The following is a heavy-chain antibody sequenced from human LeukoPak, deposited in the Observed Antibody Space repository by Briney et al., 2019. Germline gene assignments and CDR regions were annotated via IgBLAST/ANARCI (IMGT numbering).Heavy chain of an antibody. CDR3: AKDRDIVVVPAANIDY. V-gene: IGHV3-30*18. CDR2: ISYDGSNK. Sequence: GGSLRLACAASGFTFSSYGMHWVRQAPGKGLEWVAVISYDGSNKYYADSVKGRFTISRDNSKNTLYLQMNSLRAEDTAVYYCAKDRDIVVVPAANIDYWGQGTLVTVSS. J-gene: IGHJ4*02. CDR1: GFTFSSYG. D-gene: IGHD2-2*01.